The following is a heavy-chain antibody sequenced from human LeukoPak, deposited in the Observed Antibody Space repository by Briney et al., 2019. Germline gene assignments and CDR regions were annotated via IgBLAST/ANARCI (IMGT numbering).Heavy chain of an antibody. J-gene: IGHJ4*02. V-gene: IGHV4-59*01. D-gene: IGHD6-19*01. CDR1: GGSISSYY. Sequence: SEALSLTCTVSGGSISSYYWSWIRQPPGKGLEWIGCIYYSGSTNYNPSLKSRVTISVDTSKNQFSLKLSSVTAADTAVYYCAREVAGTRFDYWGQGTLVTVSS. CDR2: IYYSGST. CDR3: AREVAGTRFDY.